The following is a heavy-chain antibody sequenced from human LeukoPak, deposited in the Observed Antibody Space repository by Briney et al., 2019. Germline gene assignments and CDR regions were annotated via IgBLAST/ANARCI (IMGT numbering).Heavy chain of an antibody. CDR1: GGTFSSYA. D-gene: IGHD2-2*02. V-gene: IGHV1-69*13. CDR3: ALKGSLVPAAIWGGSWFDP. Sequence: ASVKVSCKASGGTFSSYAISWVRQAPGQGLEWMGGIIPIFGTANYAQKFQGRDTITADESTSTAYMELSSLRSEDTAVYYCALKGSLVPAAIWGGSWFDPWGQGTLATVSS. CDR2: IIPIFGTA. J-gene: IGHJ5*02.